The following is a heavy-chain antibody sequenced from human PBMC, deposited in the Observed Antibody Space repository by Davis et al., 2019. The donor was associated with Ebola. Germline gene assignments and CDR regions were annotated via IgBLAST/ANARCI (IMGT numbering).Heavy chain of an antibody. Sequence: MPSETLSLTFPVSGGSISSYYWSWIRQPPGKGLEWIGYIYYSGSTNYNPSLKSRVTISVDTSKNQFSLKLSSVTAADTAVYYCARSLTPSLRFLEWSPWGQGTLVTVSS. D-gene: IGHD3-3*01. J-gene: IGHJ5*02. CDR1: GGSISSYY. V-gene: IGHV4-59*01. CDR2: IYYSGST. CDR3: ARSLTPSLRFLEWSP.